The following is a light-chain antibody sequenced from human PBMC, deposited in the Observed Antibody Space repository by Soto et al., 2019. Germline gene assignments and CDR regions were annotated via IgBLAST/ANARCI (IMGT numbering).Light chain of an antibody. V-gene: IGKV1-5*03. J-gene: IGKJ1*01. CDR1: QSISTW. CDR3: QQYDNYWT. Sequence: DVQMTQSPSTLSASVGDRVTNTCRASQSISTWLAWYQQKPGKAPNLLIHKASSLESGVPSRFSGSGFGAEFTLTISGLQPEDAATYYCQQYDNYWTFGQGTKV. CDR2: KAS.